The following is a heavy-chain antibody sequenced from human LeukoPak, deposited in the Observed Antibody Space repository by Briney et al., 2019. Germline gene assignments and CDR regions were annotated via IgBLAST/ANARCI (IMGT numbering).Heavy chain of an antibody. CDR3: ARDTVTTGWFDP. V-gene: IGHV4-30-4*08. CDR1: SGSISSGDYY. CDR2: IYYSGST. Sequence: PSQTLSLTCTVSSGSISSGDYYWSWIRQPPGKGLEWIGYIYYSGSTYYNPSLKSRVTISVDTSKNQFSLKLSSVTAADTAVYYCARDTVTTGWFDPWGQGTLVTVSS. J-gene: IGHJ5*02. D-gene: IGHD4-11*01.